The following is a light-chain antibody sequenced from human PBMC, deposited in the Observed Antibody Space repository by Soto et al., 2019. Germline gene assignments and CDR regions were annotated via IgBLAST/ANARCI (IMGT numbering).Light chain of an antibody. Sequence: GDRVTITCRASQSIDSSLAWYQQKPRKGPKLLIYDASTLESGVPSRFSGSGLGTEFALTISSLQPDDFATFYCQQYNSLWTFGQGTKVEIK. CDR2: DAS. CDR1: QSIDSS. CDR3: QQYNSLWT. V-gene: IGKV1-5*01. J-gene: IGKJ1*01.